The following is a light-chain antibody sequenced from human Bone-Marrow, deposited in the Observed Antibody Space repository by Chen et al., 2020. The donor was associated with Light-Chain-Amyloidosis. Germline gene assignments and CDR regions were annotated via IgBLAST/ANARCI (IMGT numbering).Light chain of an antibody. CDR2: EVT. CDR3: CSYAGADNHVF. CDR1: SSDVGAYNY. Sequence: QSALTQPPSASGSPGQSATISCTGTSSDVGAYNYVSWYQLLPGKAPKLMIYEVTKRPSGVPGRFSGFKSGNTASLTVSGLQAEDEADYYCCSYAGADNHVFFGGGTKLTVL. V-gene: IGLV2-8*01. J-gene: IGLJ2*01.